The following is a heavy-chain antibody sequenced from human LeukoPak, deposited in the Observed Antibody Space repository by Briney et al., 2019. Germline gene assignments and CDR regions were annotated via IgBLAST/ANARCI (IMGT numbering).Heavy chain of an antibody. Sequence: SETLSLTCTVSGGSISSGNYFWSWIRQPAGKGLAWIGRIYTSGSTNYNPSLKSRVTISVDTSKNQFSLKLSSVTAADTAVYYCARSPLEYDFWTGRHYYFDYWGQGTLVTVSS. CDR3: ARSPLEYDFWTGRHYYFDY. CDR2: IYTSGST. V-gene: IGHV4-61*02. CDR1: GGSISSGNYF. D-gene: IGHD3-3*01. J-gene: IGHJ4*02.